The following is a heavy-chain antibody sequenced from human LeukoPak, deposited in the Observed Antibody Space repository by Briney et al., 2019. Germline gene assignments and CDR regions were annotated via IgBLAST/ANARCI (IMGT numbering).Heavy chain of an antibody. J-gene: IGHJ4*02. Sequence: GSSVKVSCKASGGTFSSYAISWVRQAPGQGLEWMGGIIPIFGTANYAQKFQGRVTITADEYTSTAYMELSSLRSEDTAVYYCARYCSSTSCYNGDYWGQGTLVTVSS. CDR3: ARYCSSTSCYNGDY. CDR1: GGTFSSYA. D-gene: IGHD2-2*02. CDR2: IIPIFGTA. V-gene: IGHV1-69*01.